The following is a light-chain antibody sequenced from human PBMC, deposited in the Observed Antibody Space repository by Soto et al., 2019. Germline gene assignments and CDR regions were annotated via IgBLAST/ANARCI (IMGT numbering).Light chain of an antibody. V-gene: IGKV3-11*01. CDR1: QYINTR. Sequence: EIVLTQSPATLSSFPGDRVTLSCRASQYINTRLAWYQHRPGQAPRPLIYQTSIRAAGIPAMFSASGSGTDFTLTISDVQPEDIALYYCHQRQSWPRTFGQGTKVDI. CDR2: QTS. CDR3: HQRQSWPRT. J-gene: IGKJ1*01.